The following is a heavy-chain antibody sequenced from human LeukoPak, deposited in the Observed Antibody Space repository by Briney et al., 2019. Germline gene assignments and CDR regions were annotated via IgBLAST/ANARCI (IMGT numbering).Heavy chain of an antibody. CDR2: ISYDGSNK. Sequence: GGSLRLSCAASGFTFSSYAMHWVRQAPGKGLEWVAVISYDGSNKYYADSVRGRFTISRDNSKNTLYLQMNSLRAEDTAVYYCARGGLGYCSGGSCYPGAAFDIWGQGTMVTVSS. CDR3: ARGGLGYCSGGSCYPGAAFDI. D-gene: IGHD2-15*01. CDR1: GFTFSSYA. J-gene: IGHJ3*02. V-gene: IGHV3-30-3*01.